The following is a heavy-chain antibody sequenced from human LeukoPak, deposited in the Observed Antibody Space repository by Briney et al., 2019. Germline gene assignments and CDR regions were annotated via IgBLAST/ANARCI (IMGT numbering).Heavy chain of an antibody. V-gene: IGHV3-30*02. J-gene: IGHJ4*02. CDR3: ATDRGFASFDY. CDR2: IQYGGSRK. CDR1: GFTFSTSD. D-gene: IGHD3-3*01. Sequence: PGGSLRLSCATSGFTFSTSDMHWVRQAPGKGLEWVSFIQYGGSRKNYVDSVKGRFTISRDNSKNTLYLQMFSLRPEDTAVYYCATDRGFASFDYWGQGTLVTVSS.